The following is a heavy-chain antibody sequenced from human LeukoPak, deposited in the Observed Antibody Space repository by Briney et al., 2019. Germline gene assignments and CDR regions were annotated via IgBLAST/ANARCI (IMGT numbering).Heavy chain of an antibody. CDR3: ATDRYSSGWYDYFDY. CDR1: GFTFSSYW. D-gene: IGHD6-19*01. CDR2: IKQDGSEQ. J-gene: IGHJ4*02. Sequence: GGSLRLSCAASGFTFSSYWMSWVRQAPGKGLEWVANIKQDGSEQYYVDSVKGRFTTSRDNAKNSLYLQMNSLRAEDTALYHCATDRYSSGWYDYFDYWGQGTLVTVSS. V-gene: IGHV3-7*01.